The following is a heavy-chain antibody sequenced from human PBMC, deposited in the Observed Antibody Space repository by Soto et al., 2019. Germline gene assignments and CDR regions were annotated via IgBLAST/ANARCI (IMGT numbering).Heavy chain of an antibody. J-gene: IGHJ4*02. V-gene: IGHV1-69*02. CDR1: GDTFSFYT. CDR2: INPIVSMS. D-gene: IGHD3-10*01. CDR3: AASYGSGYRAFDS. Sequence: QVQLVQSGTEVKKPGSSVKVSCKASGDTFSFYTINWVRQAPGLGLEWVGRINPIVSMSNYAQKFQGRVSITADKSTSTAYMDLRSLGSDDTAMYFCAASYGSGYRAFDSWGQGALVTVSS.